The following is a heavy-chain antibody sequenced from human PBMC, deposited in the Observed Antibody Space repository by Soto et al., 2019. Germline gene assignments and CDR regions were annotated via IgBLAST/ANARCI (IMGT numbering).Heavy chain of an antibody. V-gene: IGHV4-31*03. J-gene: IGHJ4*02. CDR2: IYYSGST. CDR3: ARGYGGHQLLPFDY. D-gene: IGHD5-12*01. Sequence: QVHLQESGPGLVTPSQTLSLTCTVSRGSISSGGYHWNWIRQHPGKGLEWIGYIYYSGSTYYYPSLKSRVTISVDTSKNQFSLKLTSVTAADTAVYYCARGYGGHQLLPFDYWGQGTLVIVSS. CDR1: RGSISSGGYH.